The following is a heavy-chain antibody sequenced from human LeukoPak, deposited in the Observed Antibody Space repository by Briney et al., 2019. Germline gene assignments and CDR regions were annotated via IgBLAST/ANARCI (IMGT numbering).Heavy chain of an antibody. J-gene: IGHJ3*02. CDR1: GFIFSSYS. Sequence: GGSLRLSCAASGFIFSSYSMTWVRQAPGKGLEWVSYISRSSSTIYYAASVRGRFTISRDNAKNSLYLQMNSLRAEDTAVFYCARVTSDGAAFDIWGQGTMVTVSS. V-gene: IGHV3-48*01. CDR3: ARVTSDGAAFDI. D-gene: IGHD1-26*01. CDR2: ISRSSSTI.